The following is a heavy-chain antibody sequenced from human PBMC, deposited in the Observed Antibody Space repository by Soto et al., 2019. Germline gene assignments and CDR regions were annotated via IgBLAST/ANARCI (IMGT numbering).Heavy chain of an antibody. CDR3: AKDLDLAIPVIDY. J-gene: IGHJ4*02. Sequence: GGSLRLCCAASGFTFSSYAMSWVRQVPGKGLEWVSAISGSGGSTYYADSVKGRFTISRDNSKNTLYLQMNSLRAEDTAVYYCAKDLDLAIPVIDYWGQGTLVTVSS. D-gene: IGHD2-2*02. CDR2: ISGSGGST. V-gene: IGHV3-23*01. CDR1: GFTFSSYA.